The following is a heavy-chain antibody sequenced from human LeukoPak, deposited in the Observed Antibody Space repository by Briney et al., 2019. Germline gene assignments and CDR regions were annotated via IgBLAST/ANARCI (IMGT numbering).Heavy chain of an antibody. CDR1: GYTFTNYA. CDR3: ARTLFGDQYQLLHNWFDP. V-gene: IGHV7-4-1*02. J-gene: IGHJ5*02. Sequence: ASVRVSCKASGYTFTNYAMNWVRQAPGQGLEWMGWINTDTGNPTYAQGFTRRLVFSLDTSASTAYLQISSLKAEDTAVYYCARTLFGDQYQLLHNWFDPWGQGTLVTVSS. CDR2: INTDTGNP. D-gene: IGHD2-2*01.